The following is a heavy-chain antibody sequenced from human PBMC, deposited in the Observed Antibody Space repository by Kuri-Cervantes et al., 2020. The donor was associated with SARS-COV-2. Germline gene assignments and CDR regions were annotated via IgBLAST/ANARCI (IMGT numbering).Heavy chain of an antibody. V-gene: IGHV1-2*02. CDR2: INPNSGGT. J-gene: IGHJ4*02. Sequence: ASVKVSCKASGYTFTGYYMHWVRQAPGQGLEWMGWINPNSGGTNYAQKFQGRVTMTRDTSISTAYMELSRLRPDDTAVYYCTRITGDKNFDYWGQGALVTVSS. D-gene: IGHD7-27*01. CDR1: GYTFTGYY. CDR3: TRITGDKNFDY.